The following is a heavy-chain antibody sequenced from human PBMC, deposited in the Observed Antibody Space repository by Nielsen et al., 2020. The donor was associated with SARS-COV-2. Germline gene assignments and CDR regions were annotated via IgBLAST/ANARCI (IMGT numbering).Heavy chain of an antibody. V-gene: IGHV3-11*01. J-gene: IGHJ6*02. CDR3: ARDRLEWLLSYYYYGMDV. Sequence: WIRQPPGKGLEWVSYISSSSSTIYYADSVKGRFTISRDNAKNSLYLQMNSLRAEDTAVYYCARDRLEWLLSYYYYGMDVWGQGTTVTVSS. CDR2: ISSSSSTI. D-gene: IGHD3-3*01.